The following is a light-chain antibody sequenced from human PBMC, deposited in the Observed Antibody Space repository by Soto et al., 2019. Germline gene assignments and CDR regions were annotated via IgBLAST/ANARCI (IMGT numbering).Light chain of an antibody. V-gene: IGLV2-14*01. CDR1: SSDVGGYNY. CDR3: SSYTSSRAYD. Sequence: SALTQPASVSGSPGQSITISCTGTSSDVGGYNYVSWYQQQSGTAPKLMIHEVSNRPSGVSNRFSGSKSGNTASLTISGLQAEDEADYYCSSYTSSRAYDFGSGTKVTVL. CDR2: EVS. J-gene: IGLJ1*01.